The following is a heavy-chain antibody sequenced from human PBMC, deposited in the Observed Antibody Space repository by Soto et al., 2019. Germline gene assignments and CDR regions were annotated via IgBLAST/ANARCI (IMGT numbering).Heavy chain of an antibody. CDR1: GFTFSSYG. J-gene: IGHJ4*02. CDR2: ISHDGSNK. D-gene: IGHD6-19*01. V-gene: IGHV3-30*18. Sequence: GGSLRLSCAASGFTFSSYGMHWVRQAPGKGLEWVAVISHDGSNKYYADSVKGRFTISRDNSKNTLYLQMNSLRAEDTAVYYCAKDPGLYSSGWYGFDYWGQGTLVTVSS. CDR3: AKDPGLYSSGWYGFDY.